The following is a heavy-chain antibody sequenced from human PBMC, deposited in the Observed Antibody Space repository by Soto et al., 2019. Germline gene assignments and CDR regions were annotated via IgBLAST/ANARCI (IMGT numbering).Heavy chain of an antibody. D-gene: IGHD3-16*01. J-gene: IGHJ4*02. CDR3: AIMFDTSALDF. Sequence: PGGSLRLSCVASGFTFSNYNMNWVRQAPGKGLEWLSYISAGDTIYYADSVKGRFTISRDNAKDSLYLQLSSLRADDTAIYYCAIMFDTSALDFWGQGTLVTVSS. CDR2: ISAGDTI. V-gene: IGHV3-48*04. CDR1: GFTFSNYN.